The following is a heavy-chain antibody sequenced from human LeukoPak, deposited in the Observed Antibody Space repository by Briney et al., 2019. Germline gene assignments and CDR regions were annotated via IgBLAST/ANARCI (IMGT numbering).Heavy chain of an antibody. CDR1: GGSFSGYY. V-gene: IGHV4-34*01. CDR2: INHSGST. Sequence: TSSETLSLTCAVYGGSFSGYYWSWIRQPPGKGLEWIGEINHSGSTNYNPSLKSRVTISVDTSKNQFSLKLSSVTAADTAVYYCARGLGVNYDFWSGKAPRYMDVWGKGTTVTVSS. D-gene: IGHD3-3*01. J-gene: IGHJ6*03. CDR3: ARGLGVNYDFWSGKAPRYMDV.